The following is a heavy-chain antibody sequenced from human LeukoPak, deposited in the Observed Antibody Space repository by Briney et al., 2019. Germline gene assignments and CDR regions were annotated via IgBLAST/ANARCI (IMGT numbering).Heavy chain of an antibody. V-gene: IGHV1-18*01. CDR1: GYTFISYG. J-gene: IGHJ4*02. CDR2: ISAYNGNT. Sequence: GASVKVSCKASGYTFISYGISWVRQAPGQGLEWMGWISAYNGNTNYAQKLQGRVTMTTDTSTSTAYMELSSLRSEDTAVYYCATNPDCGGGSGYGSFDYWGQGTLVTVSS. D-gene: IGHD2-15*01. CDR3: ATNPDCGGGSGYGSFDY.